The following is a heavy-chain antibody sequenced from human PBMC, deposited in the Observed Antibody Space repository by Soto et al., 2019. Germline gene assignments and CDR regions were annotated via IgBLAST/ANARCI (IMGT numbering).Heavy chain of an antibody. Sequence: TLSLTCTVSGGSISSGDYYWSWIRQPPGKGLEWIGYIYYSGSTYYNPSLKSRVTISVDTSKDQFSLKLSSVTAADTAVYYCARMGYDSSGPNWFDPWGQGTLVTVSS. D-gene: IGHD3-22*01. CDR2: IYYSGST. J-gene: IGHJ5*02. V-gene: IGHV4-30-4*01. CDR3: ARMGYDSSGPNWFDP. CDR1: GGSISSGDYY.